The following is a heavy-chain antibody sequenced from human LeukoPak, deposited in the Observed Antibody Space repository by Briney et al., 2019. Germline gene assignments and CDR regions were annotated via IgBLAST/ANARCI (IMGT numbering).Heavy chain of an antibody. Sequence: GGSLRLSCAASGFTFSSYAMSWVRQAPGKGLEWVSAISGSGGSTYYADSVKGRFTISRDNSKNTLYLQMNSLRAEGTAVYYCATGELAAADSFDYWGQGTLVTVSS. CDR1: GFTFSSYA. V-gene: IGHV3-23*01. D-gene: IGHD6-13*01. CDR2: ISGSGGST. J-gene: IGHJ4*02. CDR3: ATGELAAADSFDY.